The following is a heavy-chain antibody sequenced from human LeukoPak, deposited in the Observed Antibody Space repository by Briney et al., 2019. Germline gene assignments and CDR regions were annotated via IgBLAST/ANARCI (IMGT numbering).Heavy chain of an antibody. CDR3: ARERGIAVAGIMDV. J-gene: IGHJ6*03. Sequence: ASVKVSCKASGYTFTTYYMHWVRQAPGQGLEWMGIINPSGGSTSYAQKFQVRVTMTRDTSTSTVYMELSSLRSEDTAAYYCARERGIAVAGIMDVWGKGTTVTVSS. CDR1: GYTFTTYY. D-gene: IGHD6-19*01. CDR2: INPSGGST. V-gene: IGHV1-46*01.